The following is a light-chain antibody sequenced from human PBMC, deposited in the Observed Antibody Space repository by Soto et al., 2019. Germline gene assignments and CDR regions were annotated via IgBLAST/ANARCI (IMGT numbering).Light chain of an antibody. CDR1: QSIGNY. CDR2: VAS. CDR3: QQSSSTPQT. Sequence: IRMTQSPSSLSASAGDRVTIPCRASQSIGNYLSWYQQKPGKAPKLLINVASTLQSGVPSRFSGSESGTDFTLAISSLQPEDFATYYCQQSSSTPQTFGGGTKVDIK. V-gene: IGKV1-39*01. J-gene: IGKJ4*01.